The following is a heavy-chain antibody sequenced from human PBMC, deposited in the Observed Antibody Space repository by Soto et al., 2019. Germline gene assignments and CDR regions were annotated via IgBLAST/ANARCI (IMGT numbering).Heavy chain of an antibody. J-gene: IGHJ3*02. CDR2: ISAYNGNT. V-gene: IGHV1-18*01. Sequence: ASVKVSCKASGYTFTSYGISWVRQAPGQGLEWMGWISAYNGNTNYAQKLQGRVTMTTDTSTSTAYMELRSLRSDDTAVYYCARDHHRDIVVVPAATRPNDAFDIWGQGTMVTVSS. CDR3: ARDHHRDIVVVPAATRPNDAFDI. D-gene: IGHD2-2*01. CDR1: GYTFTSYG.